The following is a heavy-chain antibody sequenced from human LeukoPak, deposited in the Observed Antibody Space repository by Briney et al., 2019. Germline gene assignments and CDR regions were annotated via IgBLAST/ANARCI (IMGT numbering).Heavy chain of an antibody. CDR1: GGTFSSYA. D-gene: IGHD2-15*01. V-gene: IGHV1-69*13. Sequence: SVTVSCTASGGTFSSYAISWVRQAPGQELEWMGGIIPIFGTANYAQKFQGRVTITADESTSTAYMELSSLRSEDTAVYYCARGGYCSGGSCLGPRYYYGMDVWGQGTTVTVSS. CDR2: IIPIFGTA. J-gene: IGHJ6*02. CDR3: ARGGYCSGGSCLGPRYYYGMDV.